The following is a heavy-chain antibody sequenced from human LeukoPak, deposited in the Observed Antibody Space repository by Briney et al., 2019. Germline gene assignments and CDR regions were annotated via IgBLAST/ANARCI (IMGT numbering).Heavy chain of an antibody. Sequence: SETLSLTCTVSGGSISSYYWSWIRQHPGKGLEWIGYIYYSGSTYYNPSLKSRVAISVDTSKNQFSLKLSSVTAADTAVYYCARADYGGNIDYWGQGTLVTVSS. CDR1: GGSISSYY. CDR3: ARADYGGNIDY. J-gene: IGHJ4*02. V-gene: IGHV4-31*03. CDR2: IYYSGST. D-gene: IGHD4-23*01.